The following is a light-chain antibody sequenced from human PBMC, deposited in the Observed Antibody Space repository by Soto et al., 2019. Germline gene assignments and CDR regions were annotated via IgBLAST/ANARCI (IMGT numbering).Light chain of an antibody. J-gene: IGLJ2*01. CDR3: AAWDDSLSVVV. Sequence: QSVLTQPPSASGTPGLRVTMSCSGSSSNIGRNYVYWYQQLPGTAPKLLIYRNNQRPSGVPDRFSGSKSGTSASLAISGLRSEDEADYYCAAWDDSLSVVVFGGGTKLTVL. V-gene: IGLV1-47*01. CDR1: SSNIGRNY. CDR2: RNN.